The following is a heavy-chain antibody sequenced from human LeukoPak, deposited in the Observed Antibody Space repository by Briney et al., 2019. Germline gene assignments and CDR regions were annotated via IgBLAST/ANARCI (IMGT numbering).Heavy chain of an antibody. V-gene: IGHV3-66*04. CDR3: ASHDTSAYYSTLGY. CDR2: IYSGGST. CDR1: GFTVGSHH. J-gene: IGHJ4*02. D-gene: IGHD3-22*01. Sequence: GGSLRLSCAVSGFTVGSHHMTWVRQAPGKGLEWVSVIYSGGSTYYADSVKGRSTISRDNSKNTLYLQMNNLRAEDTALYYCASHDTSAYYSTLGYWGQGILVTVSS.